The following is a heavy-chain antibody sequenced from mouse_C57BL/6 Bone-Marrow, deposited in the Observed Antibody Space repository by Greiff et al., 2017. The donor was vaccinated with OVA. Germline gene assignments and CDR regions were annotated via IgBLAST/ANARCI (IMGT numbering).Heavy chain of an antibody. Sequence: VQLQQPGAELVRPGSSVKLSCKASGYTFTRYWMDWVKQRPGQGLEWIGNIYPSDSETHYNQKFKDKATLTVDKSSSTAYMQLSSLTSEDSAVYYCARGGNPYYYAMDYWGQGTSVTVSS. D-gene: IGHD2-1*01. CDR2: IYPSDSET. V-gene: IGHV1-61*01. CDR3: ARGGNPYYYAMDY. CDR1: GYTFTRYW. J-gene: IGHJ4*01.